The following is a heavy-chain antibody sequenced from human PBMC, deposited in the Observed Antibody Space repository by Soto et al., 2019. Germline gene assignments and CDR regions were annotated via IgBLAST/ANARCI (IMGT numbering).Heavy chain of an antibody. J-gene: IGHJ6*02. CDR3: ASGDISNYYYYGMDV. CDR2: IYPGDSDT. V-gene: IGHV5-51*01. Sequence: PGESLKISCKGSGYSFTSYWIGWVRQMPGKGLEWMGIIYPGDSDTRYSPSFQGQVTISADKSISTAYLQWSSLKASDTAMYYCASGDISNYYYYGMDVWGQGTTVTVSS. CDR1: GYSFTSYW. D-gene: IGHD2-21*02.